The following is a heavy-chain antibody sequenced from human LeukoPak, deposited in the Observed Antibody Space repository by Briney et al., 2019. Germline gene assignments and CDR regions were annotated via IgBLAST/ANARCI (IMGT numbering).Heavy chain of an antibody. V-gene: IGHV3-33*01. D-gene: IGHD6-19*01. CDR2: IWYDGSNK. CDR3: ATAVASSSGWYADY. CDR1: GFTFCSYG. Sequence: GRSLRLSCAASGFTFCSYGMHWGRQAPGKGLEWVAVIWYDGSNKYYADSVKARFTATRANSKNTLYLQMNSLRAEDTAVYYCATAVASSSGWYADYWGQGTLVTVSS. J-gene: IGHJ4*02.